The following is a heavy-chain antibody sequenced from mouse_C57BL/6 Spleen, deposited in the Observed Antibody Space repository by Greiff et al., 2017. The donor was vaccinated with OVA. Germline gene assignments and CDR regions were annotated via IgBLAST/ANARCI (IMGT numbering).Heavy chain of an antibody. Sequence: EVNVVESVAELVRPGASVKLSCTASGFNIKNTYMHWVKQRPEQGLEWIGRIDPANGNTKYAPKFQGKATITADTSSNTAYLQLSSLTSEDTAIYYCARLISRITTVVGGYWGQGTTLTVSS. CDR2: IDPANGNT. D-gene: IGHD1-1*01. CDR3: ARLISRITTVVGGY. J-gene: IGHJ2*01. V-gene: IGHV14-3*01. CDR1: GFNIKNTY.